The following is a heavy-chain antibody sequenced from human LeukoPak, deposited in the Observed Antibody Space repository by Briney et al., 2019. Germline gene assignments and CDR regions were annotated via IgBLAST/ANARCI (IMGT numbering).Heavy chain of an antibody. CDR2: IKQDGSEK. J-gene: IGHJ4*02. CDR3: ARATMIVVVDYFDY. V-gene: IGHV3-7*01. D-gene: IGHD3-22*01. Sequence: GGSLRLSCAASGFTFSTYWMNWVRQAPGKGLEWVANIKQDGSEKNYVDSVKGRFRISRDNAKNSLYLQMNSLEVEDTAVYYCARATMIVVVDYFDYWGQGTLVTVSS. CDR1: GFTFSTYW.